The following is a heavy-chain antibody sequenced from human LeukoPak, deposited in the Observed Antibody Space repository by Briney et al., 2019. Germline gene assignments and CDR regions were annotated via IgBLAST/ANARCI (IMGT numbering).Heavy chain of an antibody. V-gene: IGHV3-23*01. J-gene: IGHJ4*02. Sequence: SGGSLRLSCAASGFTFSSYAMSWVRQAPGKGLEWVSAISGSGGSTYYADSVKGRFTISRDNSKNTLYLQINSLRAEDTAVYYCAKEGYDFWSGYRQYFDYWGQGTLVTVSS. CDR3: AKEGYDFWSGYRQYFDY. CDR2: ISGSGGST. CDR1: GFTFSSYA. D-gene: IGHD3-3*01.